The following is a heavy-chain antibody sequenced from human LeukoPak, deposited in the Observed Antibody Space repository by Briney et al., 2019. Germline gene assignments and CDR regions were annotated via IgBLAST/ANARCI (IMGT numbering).Heavy chain of an antibody. D-gene: IGHD6-19*01. V-gene: IGHV3-23*01. J-gene: IGHJ3*02. Sequence: GGSLRLSCVASGFTFGSYAMSWVRQAPGKGLEWVSAIIGSGGSTYYTDSVKGRFAISRDNSKNTLYLQMSSLRAEDTAVYYCAKKKSPVAGPDAFDIWGQGTMVTVSS. CDR1: GFTFGSYA. CDR3: AKKKSPVAGPDAFDI. CDR2: IIGSGGST.